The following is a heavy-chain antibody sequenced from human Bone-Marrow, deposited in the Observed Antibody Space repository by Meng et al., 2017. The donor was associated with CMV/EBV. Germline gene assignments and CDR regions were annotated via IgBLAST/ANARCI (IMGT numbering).Heavy chain of an antibody. CDR2: IRYDGSNK. CDR1: GFTFSSYG. CDR3: ARGSPPPDGEFPTRAYGY. V-gene: IGHV3-30*02. J-gene: IGHJ4*02. D-gene: IGHD3-10*01. Sequence: GGSLRLSCAASGFTFSSYGMHWVRQAPGKGLEWVAFIRYDGSNKYYADSVKGRFTISRDNSKNTLYLQMNSLRAEDTAVYYCARGSPPPDGEFPTRAYGYWGQGTLVTVSS.